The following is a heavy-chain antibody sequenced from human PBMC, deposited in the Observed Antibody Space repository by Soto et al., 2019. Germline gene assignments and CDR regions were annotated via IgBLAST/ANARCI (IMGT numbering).Heavy chain of an antibody. J-gene: IGHJ6*02. CDR2: INAGNGNT. D-gene: IGHD1-26*01. CDR3: ARRYYYYYYYGMDV. Sequence: QVQLVQSGAEVKKPGASVKVSCKASGYTFTSYAMHWVRQAPGQRLEWMGWINAGNGNTKHSQKFQGRVTITRDTSASTAYMELSSLRSEDTAVYYCARRYYYYYYYGMDVWGQGTTVTVSS. V-gene: IGHV1-3*01. CDR1: GYTFTSYA.